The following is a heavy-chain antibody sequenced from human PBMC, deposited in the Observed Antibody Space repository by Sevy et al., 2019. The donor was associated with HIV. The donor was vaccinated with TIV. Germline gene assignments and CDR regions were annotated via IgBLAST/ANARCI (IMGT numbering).Heavy chain of an antibody. V-gene: IGHV1-2*02. CDR1: GYTFTGFY. Sequence: ASVKVSCKASGYTFTGFYIHWVRQAPGQGLEWMGWIIPSSGGTNYGQKFLGRVTMTRDTSISTAYLELYRLTSDDTAVYYCTRSVYGSGTYLNDHWGQGTLVTVSS. CDR2: IIPSSGGT. D-gene: IGHD3-10*01. J-gene: IGHJ4*02. CDR3: TRSVYGSGTYLNDH.